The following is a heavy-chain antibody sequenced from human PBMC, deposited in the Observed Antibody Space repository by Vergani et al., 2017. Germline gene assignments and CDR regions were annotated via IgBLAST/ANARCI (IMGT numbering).Heavy chain of an antibody. CDR1: GFTFSSYA. CDR3: AKYGADYVWRSYRYNYYFDY. J-gene: IGHJ4*02. Sequence: EVQLLESGGGLVQPGGSLRLSCAASGFTFSSYAMSWVRQAPGKGLEWVSAISGSGGSTYYADSVKGRFTISRDNSKNTLYLQMNSLRAEETVVYYCAKYGADYVWRSYRYNYYFDYWGQGTLVTVSS. CDR2: ISGSGGST. V-gene: IGHV3-23*01. D-gene: IGHD3-16*02.